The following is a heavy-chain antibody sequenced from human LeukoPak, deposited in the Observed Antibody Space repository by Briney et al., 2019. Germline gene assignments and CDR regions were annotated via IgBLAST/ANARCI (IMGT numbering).Heavy chain of an antibody. CDR3: AREIFHCSGGSCYFDC. Sequence: PTGGSLRLSCAASGFAFSSYGMHWVRQAPGKGLEWVAFIRYDGSNKYYADSVKGRFTISRDNSKNTLYLQMNSLRAEDTAVYYCAREIFHCSGGSCYFDCWGQGTLVTVSS. J-gene: IGHJ4*02. CDR1: GFAFSSYG. V-gene: IGHV3-30*02. D-gene: IGHD2-15*01. CDR2: IRYDGSNK.